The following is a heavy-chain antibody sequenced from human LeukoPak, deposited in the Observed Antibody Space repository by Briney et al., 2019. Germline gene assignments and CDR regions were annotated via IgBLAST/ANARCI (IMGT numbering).Heavy chain of an antibody. J-gene: IGHJ4*02. D-gene: IGHD4-17*01. CDR2: INHSGST. CDR3: ARGSPGGDHTAVSWDY. V-gene: IGHV4-34*01. Sequence: SETLSLTCAVYGGSFSGYYWSWIRQPPGKGLEWIGEINHSGSTNYNPSLKSRVTISVDTSKNQFSLKLSSVTAADTAVYYCARGSPGGDHTAVSWDYWGQGTLVTVSS. CDR1: GGSFSGYY.